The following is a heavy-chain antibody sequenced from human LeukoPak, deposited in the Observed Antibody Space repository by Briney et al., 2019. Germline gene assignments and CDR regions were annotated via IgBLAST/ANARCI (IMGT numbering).Heavy chain of an antibody. J-gene: IGHJ4*02. D-gene: IGHD3-10*01. V-gene: IGHV1-2*06. CDR1: GYTFTGYY. Sequence: ASVKVSCKASGYTFTGYYMHWVRQAPGRGLEWMGRINPNSGGTNYAQKFQGRVTMTRDTSISTAYMELSRLRSDDTAVYYCAMITMVRGVIITVPRPQTHSDYWGQGTLVTVSS. CDR3: AMITMVRGVIITVPRPQTHSDY. CDR2: INPNSGGT.